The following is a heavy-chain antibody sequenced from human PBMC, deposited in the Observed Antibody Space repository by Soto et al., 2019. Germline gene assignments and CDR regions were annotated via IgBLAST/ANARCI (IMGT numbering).Heavy chain of an antibody. CDR1: GGSISSGGYY. CDR2: IYYSGST. CDR3: ARGSDFGVVIEYYFDY. Sequence: TSETLSLTCTVSGGSISSGGYYWSWIRQHPGKGLEWIGYIYYSGSTYYNPSLKSRITINPDTSKNQFSLQLNSVTPEDTAVYYCARGSDFGVVIEYYFDYWGQGTLVTVSS. J-gene: IGHJ4*02. V-gene: IGHV4-31*03. D-gene: IGHD3-3*01.